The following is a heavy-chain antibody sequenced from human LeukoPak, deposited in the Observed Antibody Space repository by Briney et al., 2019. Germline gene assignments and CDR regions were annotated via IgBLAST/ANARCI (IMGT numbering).Heavy chain of an antibody. V-gene: IGHV1-2*02. Sequence: ASVKVSCKASGYTFTGNYMHWVRQAPGQGLEWMGWINPNSGGTNYVQKFQGRVTMTRDTSISTAYMELIRLTSDDTAVYYCARRAYCSSTSCHLDYWGQGTLVTVSS. CDR1: GYTFTGNY. CDR2: INPNSGGT. D-gene: IGHD2-2*01. J-gene: IGHJ4*02. CDR3: ARRAYCSSTSCHLDY.